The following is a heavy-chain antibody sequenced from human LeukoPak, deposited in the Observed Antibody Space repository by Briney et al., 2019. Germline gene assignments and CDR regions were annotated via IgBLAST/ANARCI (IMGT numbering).Heavy chain of an antibody. CDR3: ARVGPDYYDSSGYYPDVYWFDP. Sequence: ASVKVSCKASGYTFASYDISWVRQAPGQGLECMGWISAYNGNTNYAQKFQGRVTMTTDTSTSTAYMELRSLRSDDTAVYYCARVGPDYYDSSGYYPDVYWFDPWGQGTLVTVSS. J-gene: IGHJ5*02. CDR2: ISAYNGNT. V-gene: IGHV1-18*01. D-gene: IGHD3-22*01. CDR1: GYTFASYD.